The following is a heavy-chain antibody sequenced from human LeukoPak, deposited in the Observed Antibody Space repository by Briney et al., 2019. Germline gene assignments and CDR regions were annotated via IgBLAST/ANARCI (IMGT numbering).Heavy chain of an antibody. D-gene: IGHD3-22*01. CDR3: ARSRSMDSSGYYYDY. CDR2: IWYDGGNK. Sequence: GGSLRLSCSASGFTFSNFAMHWVRQAPGKGLEWVAVIWYDGGNKYYADSVKGRFTISRDNSKKTVYLQMNSLRAEDTALFYCARSRSMDSSGYYYDYWGQGTLVTVSS. CDR1: GFTFSNFA. V-gene: IGHV3-33*01. J-gene: IGHJ4*02.